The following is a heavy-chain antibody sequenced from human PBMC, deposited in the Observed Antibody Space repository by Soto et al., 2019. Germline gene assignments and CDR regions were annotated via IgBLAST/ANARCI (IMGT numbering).Heavy chain of an antibody. CDR3: ATPVSSGWYGPQDY. Sequence: GGSLRLSCAACGFTFSNFALTWVRQAPGKGLEWVSGISGSGISTDHADSVKGRFTISRDNSKNTLFLQMNSLRAEDTAIYYCATPVSSGWYGPQDYWGQGTLVTVSS. J-gene: IGHJ4*02. D-gene: IGHD6-19*01. V-gene: IGHV3-23*01. CDR2: ISGSGIST. CDR1: GFTFSNFA.